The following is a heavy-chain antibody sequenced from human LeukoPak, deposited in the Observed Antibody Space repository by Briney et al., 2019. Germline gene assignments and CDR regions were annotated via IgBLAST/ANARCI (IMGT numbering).Heavy chain of an antibody. CDR1: GFTFDDYA. Sequence: GGSLRLSCAASGFTFDDYAMHWVRQAPGKGLEWVSGISWNSGSIGYADSVKGRFTISRDNAKNSLYLQMNSLRAEDMASYYCAKGDSSGYYYANLDYWGQGTLVTVSS. CDR2: ISWNSGSI. CDR3: AKGDSSGYYYANLDY. V-gene: IGHV3-9*03. J-gene: IGHJ4*02. D-gene: IGHD3-22*01.